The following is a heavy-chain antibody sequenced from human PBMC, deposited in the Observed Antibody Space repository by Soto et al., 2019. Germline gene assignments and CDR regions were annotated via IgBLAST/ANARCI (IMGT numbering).Heavy chain of an antibody. V-gene: IGHV4-34*01. CDR2: VNHSGEA. CDR3: TRAERFPRSWFDP. J-gene: IGHJ5*02. D-gene: IGHD3-10*01. CDR1: GGSFRNYY. Sequence: SETLSLTCGVYGGSFRNYYWIWVRQPPGKGLEWIGEVNHSGEATYNPSLQSRITISLDTSNNQFSLKMTSVTAADTAMYLCTRAERFPRSWFDPWGQGTQVTVSS.